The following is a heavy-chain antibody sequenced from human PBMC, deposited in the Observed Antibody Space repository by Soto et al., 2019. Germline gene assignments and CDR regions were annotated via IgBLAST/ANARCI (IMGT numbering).Heavy chain of an antibody. CDR3: AGPRGLRFFVADDFDI. V-gene: IGHV4-39*01. Sequence: QLQLQESGPGLVKPSETLSLTCIVSGGSISSSGFYWGWIRQPPGKGLEWIGSIYDSGTTYYNPSLTSRVTISVDTSKNQFSLRLTSVIAEDTAVYYCAGPRGLRFFVADDFDIWGQGTMVSVSS. D-gene: IGHD3-3*01. CDR1: GGSISSSGFY. J-gene: IGHJ3*02. CDR2: IYDSGTT.